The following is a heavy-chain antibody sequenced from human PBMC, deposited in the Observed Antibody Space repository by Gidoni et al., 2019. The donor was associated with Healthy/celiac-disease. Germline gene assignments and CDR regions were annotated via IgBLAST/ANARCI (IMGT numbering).Heavy chain of an antibody. CDR1: GFTFSSYA. J-gene: IGHJ6*02. Sequence: EVQLVEAGGGLVQPGGSLRLSCAASGFTFSSYAMNWVRQAPGKGLEWVSYIRSSGSTIYYADSVKCRFTISRDNAKNSLYLQMNSLRAEDTAVYYCARFLQAALWSGGMDVWGQGTTVTVSS. CDR3: ARFLQAALWSGGMDV. V-gene: IGHV3-48*03. D-gene: IGHD2-2*01. CDR2: IRSSGSTI.